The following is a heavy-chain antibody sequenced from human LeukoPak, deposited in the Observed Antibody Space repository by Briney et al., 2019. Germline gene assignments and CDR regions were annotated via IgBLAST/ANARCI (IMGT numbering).Heavy chain of an antibody. Sequence: GGSLRLSCTASGFSFSDYGMHWVRQTPGKGLEWVTFIQFDEGDKFYADSVKGRFIISRDNSKSTLYLQMNSLRPEDTAVYYCAKESKGSESSFDLWGQGTMVTVSS. D-gene: IGHD3-10*01. CDR3: AKESKGSESSFDL. CDR1: GFSFSDYG. J-gene: IGHJ3*01. V-gene: IGHV3-30*02. CDR2: IQFDEGDK.